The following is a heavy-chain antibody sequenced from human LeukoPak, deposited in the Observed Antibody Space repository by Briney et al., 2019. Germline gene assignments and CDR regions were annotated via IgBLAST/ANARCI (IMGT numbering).Heavy chain of an antibody. CDR1: GFTFSSYA. V-gene: IGHV3-30-3*01. CDR3: ARVAVGQWLGGDL. J-gene: IGHJ3*01. Sequence: GGSLRLSCAASGFTFSSYAMHWVRQAPGKGLEWVAVISYDGSNKYYADSVKGRFTISRDNAKNTLYLQMNSLRAEDTAVYYCARVAVGQWLGGDLWGQGTMVTVSS. CDR2: ISYDGSNK. D-gene: IGHD6-19*01.